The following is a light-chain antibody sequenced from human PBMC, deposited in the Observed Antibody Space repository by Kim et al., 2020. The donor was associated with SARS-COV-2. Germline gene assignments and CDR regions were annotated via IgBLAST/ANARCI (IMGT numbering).Light chain of an antibody. CDR3: QSYASSLSVWL. J-gene: IGLJ2*01. V-gene: IGLV1-40*01. Sequence: QRVTISCTGSSSNIGTGYDAHWYQQRPGTAPKLLIYGNNNRPSGVPDRFSGSKSGTSASLAITGLQAEDEADYYCQSYASSLSVWLLGG. CDR2: GNN. CDR1: SSNIGTGYD.